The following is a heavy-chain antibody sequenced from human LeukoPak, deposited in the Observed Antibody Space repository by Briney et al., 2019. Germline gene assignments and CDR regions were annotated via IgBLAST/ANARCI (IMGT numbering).Heavy chain of an antibody. D-gene: IGHD6-13*01. V-gene: IGHV3-74*01. J-gene: IGHJ5*02. CDR3: AILTGIAAAA. CDR1: GFTFSRYW. CDR2: INTDGRTI. Sequence: GGSLRLSCAASGFTFSRYWMHWVRQAPGKGLVWVSRINTDGRTITYADSVKGRFTISRDNAKNTLYLQMNSLRAEDTAIYYCAILTGIAAAAWGQGTLVTVSS.